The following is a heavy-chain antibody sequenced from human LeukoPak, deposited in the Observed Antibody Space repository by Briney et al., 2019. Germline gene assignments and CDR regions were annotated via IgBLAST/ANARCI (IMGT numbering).Heavy chain of an antibody. J-gene: IGHJ4*02. Sequence: GGSLRLSCAASGFTFSSYWMPWVRQAPGKGLVWVSRINSDGSSTYYADSVKGRFTISRDNSKNTLYLQMNSLRAEDTAVYYCLAAAMAPYWGQGTLVTVSS. CDR3: LAAAMAPY. D-gene: IGHD2-2*01. CDR1: GFTFSSYW. V-gene: IGHV3-74*01. CDR2: INSDGSST.